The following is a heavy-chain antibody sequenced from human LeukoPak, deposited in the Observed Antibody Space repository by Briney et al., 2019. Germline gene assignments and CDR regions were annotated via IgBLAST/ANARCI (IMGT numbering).Heavy chain of an antibody. CDR1: GFTFSSYS. J-gene: IGHJ3*02. Sequence: PGGPLRLSCAASGFTFSSYSMNWVRQAPGKGLEWVSSISSSSSYIYYADSVKGRFTISRDNAKNSLYLQMDSLRAEDTAVYYCARVAVVVPAAPNGAFDIWGQGTMVTVSS. CDR3: ARVAVVVPAAPNGAFDI. CDR2: ISSSSSYI. D-gene: IGHD2-2*01. V-gene: IGHV3-21*01.